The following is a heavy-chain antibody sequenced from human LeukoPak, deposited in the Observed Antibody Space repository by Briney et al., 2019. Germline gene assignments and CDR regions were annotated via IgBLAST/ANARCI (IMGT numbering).Heavy chain of an antibody. CDR1: GFTFSSYG. CDR3: AKHVLIPVMGPIDY. V-gene: IGHV3-30*18. J-gene: IGHJ4*02. CDR2: VSYDGSNT. Sequence: PGRSLRLCCASSGFTFSSYGMHWVRPAPGKGLEWVAGVSYDGSNTYYADSVKARSTISRDNSKNTLYLQMNSLRAEDTAVYYCAKHVLIPVMGPIDYWGQGTLVTVSS. D-gene: IGHD1-26*01.